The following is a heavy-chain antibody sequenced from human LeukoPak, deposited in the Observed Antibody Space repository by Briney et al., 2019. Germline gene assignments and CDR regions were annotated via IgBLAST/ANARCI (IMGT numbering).Heavy chain of an antibody. CDR3: ANREVVPAAGGYYYMDV. Sequence: PGGSLRLSCAASGFTFSSYSMNWVRQAPGKGLEWVSSISSSSSYIYCADSVKGRFTISRDNSKNTLYLQMNSLRAEDTAVYYCANREVVPAAGGYYYMDVWGKGTTVTVSS. V-gene: IGHV3-21*04. D-gene: IGHD2-2*01. J-gene: IGHJ6*03. CDR2: ISSSSSYI. CDR1: GFTFSSYS.